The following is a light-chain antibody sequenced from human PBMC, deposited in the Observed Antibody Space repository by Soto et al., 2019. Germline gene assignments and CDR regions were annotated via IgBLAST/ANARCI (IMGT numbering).Light chain of an antibody. J-gene: IGKJ5*01. Sequence: VMTQSPLSLPVIPGEPASISCRSSQSLLNSNGYNYLAWYQQKPGQPPKLLIYWASTRESGVPDRFSGSGSGTDFTLTISSLQAEDVAVYYCQQYYSTPPITFGQGTRLEIK. CDR3: QQYYSTPPIT. CDR2: WAS. V-gene: IGKV4-1*01. CDR1: QSLLNSNGYNY.